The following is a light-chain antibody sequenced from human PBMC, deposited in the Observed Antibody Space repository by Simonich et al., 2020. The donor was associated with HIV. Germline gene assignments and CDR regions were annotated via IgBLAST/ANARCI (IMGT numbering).Light chain of an antibody. J-gene: IGKJ1*01. V-gene: IGKV4-1*01. CDR2: WAS. Sequence: DIVMTQSPDSLAVSLGERATINCKSSQSVLYNSNNKNYLAWYQQKPGQPPKLLIYWASTRESGVPDRFNGSGSETDFTLTISSLQAEDVAVYYCQQYYITPHTFGQGTKVEIK. CDR3: QQYYITPHT. CDR1: QSVLYNSNNKNY.